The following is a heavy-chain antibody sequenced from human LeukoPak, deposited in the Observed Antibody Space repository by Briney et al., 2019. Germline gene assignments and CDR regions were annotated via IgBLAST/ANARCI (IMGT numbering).Heavy chain of an antibody. J-gene: IGHJ4*02. CDR1: GFTFSSYW. V-gene: IGHV3-30*02. D-gene: IGHD5-12*01. CDR3: AKDDIVATSIDY. CDR2: IRYDGSNK. Sequence: GGSLRLSCAASGFTFSSYWMHWVRQAPGKGLEWVAFIRYDGSNKYYADSVKGRFTISRDNSKNTLYLQMNSLRAEDTAVYYCAKDDIVATSIDYWGQGTLVTVSS.